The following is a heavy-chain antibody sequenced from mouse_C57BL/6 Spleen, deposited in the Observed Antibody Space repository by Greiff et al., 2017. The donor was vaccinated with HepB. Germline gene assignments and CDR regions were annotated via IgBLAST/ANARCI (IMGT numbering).Heavy chain of an antibody. V-gene: IGHV1-52*01. CDR2: IDPSDSET. CDR3: ARSSGDYYAMDY. J-gene: IGHJ4*01. Sequence: VKLQQPGAELVRPGSSVKLSCKASGYTFTSYWMHWVKQRPIQGLEWIGNIDPSDSETHYNQKFKDKATLTVDKSSSTAYMQLSSLTSEDSAVYYCARSSGDYYAMDYWGQGTSVTVSS. CDR1: GYTFTSYW.